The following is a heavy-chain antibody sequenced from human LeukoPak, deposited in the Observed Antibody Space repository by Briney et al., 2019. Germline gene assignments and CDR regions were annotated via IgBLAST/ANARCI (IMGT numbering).Heavy chain of an antibody. V-gene: IGHV3-23*01. J-gene: IGHJ4*02. CDR3: ASRQGLGWHYVN. Sequence: GGALRLSCVDSGFTFSSYAMSWVRQVPGKGLEWVSGISDSGGSTYYADSVRGRFTISRDNSKNTLYLQMNSLRAEDTAVYYCASRQGLGWHYVNWGQGTLVTVSS. CDR1: GFTFSSYA. D-gene: IGHD3-10*02. CDR2: ISDSGGST.